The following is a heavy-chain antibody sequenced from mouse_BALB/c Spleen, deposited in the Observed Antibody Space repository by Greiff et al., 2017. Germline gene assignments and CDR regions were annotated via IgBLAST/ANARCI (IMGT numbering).Heavy chain of an antibody. J-gene: IGHJ4*01. D-gene: IGHD4-1*01. V-gene: IGHV6-6*02. CDR1: GFTFSNYW. CDR3: TRELGRNYYAMDY. CDR2: IRLKSNNYAT. Sequence: EVKLQESGGGLVQPGGSMKLSCVASGFTFSNYWMNWVRQSPEKGLEWVAEIRLKSNNYATHYAESVKGRFTISRDDSKSSVYLQMNNLRAEDTGIYYCTRELGRNYYAMDYWGQGTSVTVSS.